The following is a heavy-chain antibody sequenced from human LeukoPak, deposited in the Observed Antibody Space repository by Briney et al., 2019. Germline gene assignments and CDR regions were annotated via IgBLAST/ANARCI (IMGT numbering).Heavy chain of an antibody. J-gene: IGHJ4*02. CDR2: VSGKSRAI. V-gene: IGHV3-48*04. CDR1: GFTFSDYG. D-gene: IGHD5-12*01. Sequence: PGGSLRLSCAASGFTFSDYGINWVRQAPGEGLEWLSFVSGKSRAIYYADSVKGRFTISRDNAKESVYLHMSSLRAEDTAVYYCAKESWHSGPIDYWGQGTLVTVSS. CDR3: AKESWHSGPIDY.